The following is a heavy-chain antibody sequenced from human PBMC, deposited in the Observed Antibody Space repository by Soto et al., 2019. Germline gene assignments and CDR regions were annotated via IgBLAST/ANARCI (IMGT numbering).Heavy chain of an antibody. CDR3: ARVGGQLFGDHGMDV. CDR2: MSPSSGNT. J-gene: IGHJ6*02. CDR1: GYTLTTYE. Sequence: QVQLVQSGAEVKKPGASVKVSCKASGYTLTTYEINWVRQVPGQGLEWMGWMSPSSGNTGYVDQFRGRVTMTSNTSMTTAYMELSSLRYEDTAVYYCARVGGQLFGDHGMDVWGQGTTVTVSS. V-gene: IGHV1-8*01. D-gene: IGHD3-10*01.